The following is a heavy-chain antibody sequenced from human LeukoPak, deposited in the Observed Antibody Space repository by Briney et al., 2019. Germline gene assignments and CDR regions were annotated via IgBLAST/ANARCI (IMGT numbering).Heavy chain of an antibody. CDR2: IYNSGST. CDR1: GGSISSYH. J-gene: IGHJ4*02. D-gene: IGHD3-22*01. CDR3: AGSWGYYSLEY. Sequence: SETLSLTCTVSGGSISSYHWTWMRQPPGKGLECIGYIYNSGSTKYNPSLKSRVTISVDTSKKQVSLKLNSVTAADTALYYCAGSWGYYSLEYWGQGSLVTVSS. V-gene: IGHV4-59*01.